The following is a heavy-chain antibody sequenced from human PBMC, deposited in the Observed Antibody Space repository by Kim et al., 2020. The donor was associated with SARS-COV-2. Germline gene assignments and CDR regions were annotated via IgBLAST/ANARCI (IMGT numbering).Heavy chain of an antibody. CDR3: ARIRAYNLDS. CDR2: ISDIGTYV. J-gene: IGHJ4*02. D-gene: IGHD1-1*01. CDR1: ESPFDSYS. Sequence: GGSLRLSCAASESPFDSYSLAWVRQAPGKGLEWVSSISDIGTYVFYADSVRGRFIISRDNARKSVYLQMDALRAEDTGVYYCARIRAYNLDSWGQGTLVT. V-gene: IGHV3-21*01.